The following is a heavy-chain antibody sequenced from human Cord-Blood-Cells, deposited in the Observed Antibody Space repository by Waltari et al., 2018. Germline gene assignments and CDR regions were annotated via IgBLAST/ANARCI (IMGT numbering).Heavy chain of an antibody. V-gene: IGHV1-24*01. CDR2: FDPEDGET. Sequence: QVQLVQSGAEVKQPGASVKVSCKVSGYTLPALSMHWLRQGPGKGLEWMGGFDPEDGETIYAQKFQGRVTMTEDTSTDTAYMELSSLRSEDTAVYYCATVSSSSQYNWFDPWGQGTLVTVSS. CDR1: GYTLPALS. D-gene: IGHD6-6*01. J-gene: IGHJ5*02. CDR3: ATVSSSSQYNWFDP.